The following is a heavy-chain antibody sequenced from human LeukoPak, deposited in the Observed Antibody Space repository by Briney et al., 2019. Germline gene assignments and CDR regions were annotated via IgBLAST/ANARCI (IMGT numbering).Heavy chain of an antibody. V-gene: IGHV3-23*01. CDR1: GFTFSNAW. D-gene: IGHD2-2*02. Sequence: GSLRLSCAASGFTFSNAWMSWVRQAPGKGLEWVSAISGSGGSTYYADSVKGRFTISRDNSKNTLYLQMNSLRAEDTAVYYCAKCNGNRHQLLYFDIWGQGTMVTVSS. CDR3: AKCNGNRHQLLYFDI. J-gene: IGHJ3*02. CDR2: ISGSGGST.